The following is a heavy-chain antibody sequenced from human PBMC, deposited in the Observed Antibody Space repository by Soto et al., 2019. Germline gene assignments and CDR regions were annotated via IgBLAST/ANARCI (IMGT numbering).Heavy chain of an antibody. D-gene: IGHD3-3*01. CDR2: ISGSDGKT. J-gene: IGHJ4*02. V-gene: IGHV3-23*01. CDR1: GFSFGSYA. Sequence: LRLSCAASGFSFGSYALSWVRQAPGKGLEWVSTISGSDGKTFYADSVKGRFSISRDTSQSTLYLQMNSLRADDTAMYYCARWSYLDYWGQGTRVTVSS. CDR3: ARWSYLDY.